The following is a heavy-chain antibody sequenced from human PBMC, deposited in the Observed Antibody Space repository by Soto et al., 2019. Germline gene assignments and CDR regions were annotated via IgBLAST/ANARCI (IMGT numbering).Heavy chain of an antibody. Sequence: ASVKVSCKASGYTFTSYDINWVRQATGQGLEWIGWMNPNSGNTGDAQKFQGRDTMTRNTSISTTCMELSSLRSEDTAVYYFVRVDPGPYYYYYYMDVWGKGTTVTVSS. V-gene: IGHV1-8*01. J-gene: IGHJ6*03. CDR2: MNPNSGNT. CDR3: VRVDPGPYYYYYYMDV. D-gene: IGHD2-8*02. CDR1: GYTFTSYD.